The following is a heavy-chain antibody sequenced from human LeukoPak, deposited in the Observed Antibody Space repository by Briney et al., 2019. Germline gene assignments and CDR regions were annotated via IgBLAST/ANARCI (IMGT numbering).Heavy chain of an antibody. CDR1: GYTLAELS. V-gene: IGHV1-24*01. CDR2: FDPEDGET. Sequence: ASVKVSCKVSGYTLAELSMHWVRQAPGKGLEWMGGFDPEDGETIYAQKFQGRVTMTEDTSTDTAYMELSSLRSEDTAVYYCATAGYYYYGMDVWGQGTTVTVSS. CDR3: ATAGYYYYGMDV. J-gene: IGHJ6*02.